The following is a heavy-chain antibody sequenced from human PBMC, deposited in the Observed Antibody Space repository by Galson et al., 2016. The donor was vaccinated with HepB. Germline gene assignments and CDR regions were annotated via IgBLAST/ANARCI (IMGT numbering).Heavy chain of an antibody. V-gene: IGHV1-2*02. J-gene: IGHJ4*02. CDR2: INPNSGGS. CDR1: GYTFTEYF. Sequence: SVKVSCKASGYTFTEYFIHWVRQAPGQGLEWMGWINPNSGGSNYAQKFHGRVTMTRDTSISTAYMELSWLRSDDTAVYYCARDQDWLLSPTFIDYWGQGTLVTVSS. D-gene: IGHD3-9*01. CDR3: ARDQDWLLSPTFIDY.